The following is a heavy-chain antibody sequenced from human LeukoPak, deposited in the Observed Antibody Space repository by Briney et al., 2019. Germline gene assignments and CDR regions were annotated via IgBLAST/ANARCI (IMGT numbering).Heavy chain of an antibody. Sequence: PSETLSLTCAVYGGSFSGYYWSWIRQPPGKGLEWIGEINHSGSTNYNPSLKSRVTISVDTSKNQFSLKLSSVTAADTAVYYCARQRGIYDYVWGSYRYAYYFDYWGQGTLVTVSS. CDR3: ARQRGIYDYVWGSYRYAYYFDY. CDR2: INHSGST. V-gene: IGHV4-34*01. D-gene: IGHD3-16*02. J-gene: IGHJ4*02. CDR1: GGSFSGYY.